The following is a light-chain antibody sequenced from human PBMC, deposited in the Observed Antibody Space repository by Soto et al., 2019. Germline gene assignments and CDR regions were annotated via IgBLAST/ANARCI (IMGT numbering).Light chain of an antibody. CDR3: QQYNSYPYT. V-gene: IGKV1-5*03. Sequence: DIQMTQSPSTLSASVGDRVTITCRASQSISSWLAWYQQKPGKVPKLLIYKASNLESVVPSRFSGSGSGTEFTLTISSLQPDDFATYYCQQYNSYPYTFGQGTKLQIK. CDR2: KAS. CDR1: QSISSW. J-gene: IGKJ2*01.